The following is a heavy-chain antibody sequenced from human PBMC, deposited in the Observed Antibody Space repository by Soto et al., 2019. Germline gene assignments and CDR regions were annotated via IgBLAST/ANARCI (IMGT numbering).Heavy chain of an antibody. V-gene: IGHV4-31*03. CDR2: IYYSGST. CDR3: ARGKNWNYPNNLFDP. CDR1: GGSIYSDGYY. Sequence: QVHLQESGPGLVKPSQTLSLTCTVSGGSIYSDGYYWSWIRQHPGKGLEWIGYIYYSGSTYYNPSLKGRFTISVDTSENQFSLKLSSVTAADPAVYYCARGKNWNYPNNLFDPWGQGTLVTVSS. J-gene: IGHJ5*02. D-gene: IGHD1-7*01.